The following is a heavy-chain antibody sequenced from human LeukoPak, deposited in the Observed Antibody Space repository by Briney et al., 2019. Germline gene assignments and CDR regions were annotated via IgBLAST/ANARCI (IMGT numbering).Heavy chain of an antibody. CDR3: AKDLTSGATRLAAMGTHAFDI. CDR2: ISGSGGST. J-gene: IGHJ3*02. CDR1: GFTFSSYA. V-gene: IGHV3-23*01. D-gene: IGHD3-16*01. Sequence: PGGSLRLSCAASGFTFSSYAMSWVRQAPGKGLECVSAISGSGGSTYYADSVKGRFTISRDNSKNTLYLQMNSLRAEDTAVYYCAKDLTSGATRLAAMGTHAFDIWGQGTMVTVSS.